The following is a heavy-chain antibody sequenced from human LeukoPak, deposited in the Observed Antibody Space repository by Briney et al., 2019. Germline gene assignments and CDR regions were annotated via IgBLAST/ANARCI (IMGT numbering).Heavy chain of an antibody. V-gene: IGHV3-48*03. CDR2: ISSSGSTI. Sequence: AGSLRLSCAASGFTFSSYEMKWVRQAPGKGLEWVAYISSSGSTIYYAYSVKGRFTISRDNAKNSLYLQMNSLRAEDTAVYYCARVTRWYVIDYWGQGPLVTVSS. CDR1: GFTFSSYE. D-gene: IGHD4-23*01. CDR3: ARVTRWYVIDY. J-gene: IGHJ4*02.